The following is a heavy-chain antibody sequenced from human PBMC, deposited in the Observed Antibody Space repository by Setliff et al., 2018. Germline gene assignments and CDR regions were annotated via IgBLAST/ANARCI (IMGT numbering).Heavy chain of an antibody. CDR2: ISSTGIPI. CDR1: GFTFSRYA. J-gene: IGHJ3*02. Sequence: PGGSLRLSCSASGFTFSRYAMHWVRQAPRKGLESVSAISSTGIPIYYADSVKARFTISRDDARNTLYLQMSSLRTDDTAVYYCVKDPSVYGADSGSIWGQGAMVTVSS. D-gene: IGHD2-21*02. V-gene: IGHV3-64D*09. CDR3: VKDPSVYGADSGSI.